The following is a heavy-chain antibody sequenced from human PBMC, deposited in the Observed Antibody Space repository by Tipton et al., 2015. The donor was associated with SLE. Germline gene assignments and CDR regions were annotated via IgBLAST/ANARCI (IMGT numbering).Heavy chain of an antibody. CDR1: GFTFGDYA. Sequence: SLRLSCTASGFTFGDYAMSWVRQAPGKGLEWVGFFRSKAYGGTTEYAASVQGRFTISRDDSKSIAYLQMNSLKTEDTAVYYCTRGGKRYYDSSGYLDYWGQGTLVTASS. V-gene: IGHV3-49*04. J-gene: IGHJ4*02. CDR2: FRSKAYGGTT. D-gene: IGHD3-22*01. CDR3: TRGGKRYYDSSGYLDY.